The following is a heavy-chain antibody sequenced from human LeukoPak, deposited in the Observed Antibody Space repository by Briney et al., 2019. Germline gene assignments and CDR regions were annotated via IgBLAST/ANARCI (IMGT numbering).Heavy chain of an antibody. CDR3: AREVSLRGFPHQDY. CDR1: GGSISSYY. D-gene: IGHD3-16*02. CDR2: IYTSGST. J-gene: IGHJ4*02. Sequence: SETLSLTCTVSGGSISSYYWSWIRQPAGKGLEWIGRIYTSGSTNYNPSLKSRVTMSVDTSKNQFSLKLSSVTAADTAVYYCAREVSLRGFPHQDYWGQGTLVTVSS. V-gene: IGHV4-4*07.